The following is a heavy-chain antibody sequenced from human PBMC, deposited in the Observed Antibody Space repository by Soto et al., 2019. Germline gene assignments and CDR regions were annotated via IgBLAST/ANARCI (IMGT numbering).Heavy chain of an antibody. CDR1: GGTFSSYA. CDR3: GGNYYDSSGKKYYYYGMDV. CDR2: IIPIFGTA. J-gene: IGHJ6*02. D-gene: IGHD3-22*01. Sequence: QVQLVQSGAEVKKPGSSVKVSCKASGGTFSSYAISWVRQAPGQGLEWMGGIIPIFGTANYAQKFQGRVTITADESTSTAYMELSSLRSEDTAVYYCGGNYYDSSGKKYYYYGMDVWGQGTTVTVS. V-gene: IGHV1-69*01.